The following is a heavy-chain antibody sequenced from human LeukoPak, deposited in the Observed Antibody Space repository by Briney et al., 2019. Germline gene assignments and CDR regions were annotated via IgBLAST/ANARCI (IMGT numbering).Heavy chain of an antibody. D-gene: IGHD6-13*01. V-gene: IGHV4-61*02. CDR1: GGSISSGSYY. Sequence: SETLSLTCTVSGGSISSGSYYWSWIRQPAGKGLEWIGRIYTSGSTNYNPSLKSRVTISVDTSKNQFSLKLSSVTAADTAVYYCARDRFSSSRIDWGQGTLVTVSP. CDR3: ARDRFSSSRID. CDR2: IYTSGST. J-gene: IGHJ4*02.